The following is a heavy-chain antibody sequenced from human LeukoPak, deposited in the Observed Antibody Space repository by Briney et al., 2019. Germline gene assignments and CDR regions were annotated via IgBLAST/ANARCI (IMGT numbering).Heavy chain of an antibody. CDR3: ATVGTGYSYGQFDY. V-gene: IGHV3-53*01. D-gene: IGHD5-18*01. CDR1: GFTVSSNY. J-gene: IGHJ4*02. Sequence: PGGSLRLSCAASGFTVSSNYMSWVRQAPGKGLEWVSVIYSGGSTYYADSVKGRFTIFRDNSKNTLYLQMNSLRAEDTAVYYCATVGTGYSYGQFDYWGQGTLVTVSS. CDR2: IYSGGST.